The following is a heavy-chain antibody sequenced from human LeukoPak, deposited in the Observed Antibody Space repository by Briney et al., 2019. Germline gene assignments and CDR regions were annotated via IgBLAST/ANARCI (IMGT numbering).Heavy chain of an antibody. CDR3: ARLNMITFGGVVYRHFDY. CDR2: IYHSGST. CDR1: TGSITSNNW. V-gene: IGHV4-4*02. D-gene: IGHD3-16*01. Sequence: PSGTLSLTCAVSTGSITSNNWWIWVRQSPEKGLEWIGEIYHSGSTNYNPSLKSRVTISVDKSNNQFSLNLNSVTAADTAVYYCARLNMITFGGVVYRHFDYWGQGTLVIVSS. J-gene: IGHJ4*02.